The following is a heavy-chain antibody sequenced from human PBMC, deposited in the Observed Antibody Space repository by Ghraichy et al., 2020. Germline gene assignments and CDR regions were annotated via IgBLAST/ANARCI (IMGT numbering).Heavy chain of an antibody. CDR1: GGSFSGYY. V-gene: IGHV4-34*01. CDR3: ARREDGVTVDY. CDR2: INHSGST. D-gene: IGHD1-14*01. J-gene: IGHJ4*02. Sequence: SETLSLTCAVYGGSFSGYYWSWIRQPPGKGLEWIGEINHSGSTNYNPSLKSRVTISVDTSKNQFSLKLSSVTAADTAVYYCARREDGVTVDYWGQGTLVTVSS.